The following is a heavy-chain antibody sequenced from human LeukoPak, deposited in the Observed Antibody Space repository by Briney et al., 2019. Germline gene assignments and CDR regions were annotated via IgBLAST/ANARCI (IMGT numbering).Heavy chain of an antibody. V-gene: IGHV4-4*07. CDR2: IYTSGST. D-gene: IGHD4-11*01. Sequence: SETLSLTCTVSGGTISSYYWSWIRQPAGKGLEWIGRIYTSGSTNYNPSLKSRVTISVDTSKNQFSLKLSSVTAADTAVYYCARGPGYSNGGFYYYYYMDVWGKGTTVTVSS. CDR3: ARGPGYSNGGFYYYYYMDV. CDR1: GGTISSYY. J-gene: IGHJ6*03.